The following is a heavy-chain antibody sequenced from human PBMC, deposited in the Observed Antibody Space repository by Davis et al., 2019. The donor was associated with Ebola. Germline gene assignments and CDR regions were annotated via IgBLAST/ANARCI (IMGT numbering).Heavy chain of an antibody. V-gene: IGHV4-4*02. D-gene: IGHD3-22*01. CDR1: GGSISSSNW. J-gene: IGHJ6*04. CDR2: IYHSGST. Sequence: SETLSLTCAVSGGSISSSNWWSWVRPPPGTGLEWPGEIYHSGSTNYNPSLKSRVTISVDKSKNQFSLKLSSVTAADTAVYYCARDPGYYDSSGYYRYYYYGMDVWGKGTTVTVSS. CDR3: ARDPGYYDSSGYYRYYYYGMDV.